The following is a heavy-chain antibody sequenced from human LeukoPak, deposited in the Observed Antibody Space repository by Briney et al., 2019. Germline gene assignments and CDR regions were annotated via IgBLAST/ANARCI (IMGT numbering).Heavy chain of an antibody. J-gene: IGHJ4*02. D-gene: IGHD1-26*01. Sequence: PGGSLRLSCAASGFTFRNYVIHWVRQAPGKGLEWVAVTSSDLNVKLYADSVKGRFTISRDNAKNSLYLQMNSLRADDTAVYYCVKDSPPRYSGSPPAYWGQGTLVTVSS. CDR2: TSSDLNVK. CDR3: VKDSPPRYSGSPPAY. V-gene: IGHV3-30*18. CDR1: GFTFRNYV.